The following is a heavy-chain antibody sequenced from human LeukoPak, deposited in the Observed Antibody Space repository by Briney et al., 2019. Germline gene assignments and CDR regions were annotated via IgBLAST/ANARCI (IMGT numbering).Heavy chain of an antibody. V-gene: IGHV3-33*01. CDR2: TWSDGGDK. CDR1: GFTFSNSA. J-gene: IGHJ6*03. CDR3: VRDQGFCRGGSCETTMDV. D-gene: IGHD2-15*01. Sequence: GGSLRLSCTTSGFTFSNSAMHWVRQAPGRGLEWVAVTWSDGGDKYNADAVRGRFTISRDSSKSTLYLQMNSLSGEDTAVYYCVRDQGFCRGGSCETTMDVWGKGTTVTVSS.